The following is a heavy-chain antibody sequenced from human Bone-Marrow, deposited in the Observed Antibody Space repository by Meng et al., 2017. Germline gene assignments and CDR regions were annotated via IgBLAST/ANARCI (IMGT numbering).Heavy chain of an antibody. D-gene: IGHD3-9*01. Sequence: GSLRLSCTVSGGSISSYYWSWIRQPAGKGLEWIGRIYTSGSTNYNPSLKSRVTMSVDTSKNQFSLKLSSVTAADTAVYYCARGGNRYDILTGSVPNAFDIWGQGTMVTVSS. CDR2: IYTSGST. CDR1: GGSISSYY. CDR3: ARGGNRYDILTGSVPNAFDI. J-gene: IGHJ3*02. V-gene: IGHV4-4*07.